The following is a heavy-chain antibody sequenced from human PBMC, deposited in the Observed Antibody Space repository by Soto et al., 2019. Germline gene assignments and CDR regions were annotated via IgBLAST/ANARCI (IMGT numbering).Heavy chain of an antibody. D-gene: IGHD5-18*01. CDR2: IYYSGST. CDR3: ARATAMVFVSDY. Sequence: SETLSLTCTVSGGSFSSSSYYWGWIRQPPGKGLEWIGSIYYSGSTYYNPSLKSRVTISVDTSKNQFSLKLSSVTAADTAVYYCARATAMVFVSDYWGQGTLVTVSS. CDR1: GGSFSSSSYY. J-gene: IGHJ4*02. V-gene: IGHV4-39*01.